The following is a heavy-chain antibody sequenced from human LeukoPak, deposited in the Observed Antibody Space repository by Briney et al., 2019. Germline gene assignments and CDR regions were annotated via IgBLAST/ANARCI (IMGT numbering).Heavy chain of an antibody. CDR2: THPSSGGT. Sequence: APVKASCKASEHTVTGYYMHRVRQAPGQGLEWMGWTHPSSGGTNYAQKFQGRVTMTRDTSISTAYMELSRLRSDDTAVYYCASRIAVAGLDYWGQGNVVTVSS. V-gene: IGHV1-2*02. CDR1: EHTVTGYY. J-gene: IGHJ4*02. D-gene: IGHD6-19*01. CDR3: ASRIAVAGLDY.